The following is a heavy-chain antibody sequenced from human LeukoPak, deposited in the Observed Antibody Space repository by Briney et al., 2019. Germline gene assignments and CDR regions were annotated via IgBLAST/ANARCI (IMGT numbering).Heavy chain of an antibody. D-gene: IGHD6-13*01. J-gene: IGHJ4*02. CDR1: GGSVSGRSFY. CDR2: IYYTGAT. V-gene: IGHV4-61*01. Sequence: PSETLSLTCTVSGGSVSGRSFYWTWIRQPPGKGLEWIGYIYYTGATSYNPSLKSRVTISVDTSKNQFSLKLTSVTAADTAVYYCARDREQQLPREWGQGTLVTVSS. CDR3: ARDREQQLPRE.